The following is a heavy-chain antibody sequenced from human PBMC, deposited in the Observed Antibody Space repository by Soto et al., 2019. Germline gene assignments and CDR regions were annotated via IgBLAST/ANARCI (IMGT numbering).Heavy chain of an antibody. D-gene: IGHD3-22*01. CDR1: EGTVSSYA. CDR3: ARDLSSDSTGFRGYDL. J-gene: IGHJ4*02. Sequence: QVHLVQSGAEVKKPGSSVKVSCKASEGTVSSYAITWVRQAPGKGLEWMGVFIPIFVSAHYAQKFQGRVTITADESTSTAYMELSCLRSEDTAIYYCARDLSSDSTGFRGYDLWGQGTLVTVSS. CDR2: FIPIFVSA. V-gene: IGHV1-69*01.